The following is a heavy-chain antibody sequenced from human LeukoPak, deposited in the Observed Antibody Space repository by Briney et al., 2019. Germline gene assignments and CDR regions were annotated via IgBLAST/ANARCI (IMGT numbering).Heavy chain of an antibody. CDR3: TTEGGATTWYNWFDP. D-gene: IGHD1-26*01. V-gene: IGHV3-15*01. J-gene: IGHJ5*02. CDR1: GFTFSNAW. Sequence: GGSLRLFCAASGFTFSNAWMSWVRQAPGKGREWVGRIKSKTDGGTTDYAAPVKGRFTISRDDSKNTLYLQMNGLKTEDTAMYYCTTEGGATTWYNWFDPWGQGTLVTVSS. CDR2: IKSKTDGGTT.